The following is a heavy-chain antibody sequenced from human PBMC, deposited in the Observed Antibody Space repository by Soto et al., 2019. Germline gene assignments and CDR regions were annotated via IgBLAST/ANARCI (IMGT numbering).Heavy chain of an antibody. V-gene: IGHV1-69*05. Sequence: SVKVSCKASGGTFSSYAISWVRQAPGQGLEWMGGIIPIFGTANYAQKLQGRVTMTTDTSTSTAYMELRSPRSDDTAVYYCANFIAAAGTNWFDPWGQGTLVTVSS. CDR2: IIPIFGTA. J-gene: IGHJ5*02. D-gene: IGHD6-13*01. CDR3: ANFIAAAGTNWFDP. CDR1: GGTFSSYA.